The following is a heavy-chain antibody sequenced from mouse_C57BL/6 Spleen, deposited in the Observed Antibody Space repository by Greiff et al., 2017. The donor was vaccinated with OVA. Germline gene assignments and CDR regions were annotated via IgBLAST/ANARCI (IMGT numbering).Heavy chain of an antibody. CDR3: ARWGLRSVGEDAMDY. CDR2: IDPSDSET. D-gene: IGHD1-1*01. V-gene: IGHV1-52*01. Sequence: VQLQQSGAELVRPGSSVKLSCKASGYTFTSYWMHWVKQRPIQGLEWIGNIDPSDSETHYNQKFKDKATLTVDKSSSTAYMQLSSLTSEDSAVYYCARWGLRSVGEDAMDYWGQGTSVTVSS. CDR1: GYTFTSYW. J-gene: IGHJ4*01.